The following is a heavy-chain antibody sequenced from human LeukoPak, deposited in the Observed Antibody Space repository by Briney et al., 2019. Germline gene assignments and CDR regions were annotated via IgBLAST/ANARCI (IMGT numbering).Heavy chain of an antibody. CDR2: IYHSGST. D-gene: IGHD3-10*01. V-gene: IGHV4-38-2*02. CDR3: ARDYYGSGSHPNWFDP. CDR1: GYSISSGYY. J-gene: IGHJ5*02. Sequence: SETLFLTCAVSGYSISSGYYWGWIRQPPGKGLEWIGSIYHSGSTYYNPSLKSRVTISVDTSKNQFSLKLSSVTAADTAVYYCARDYYGSGSHPNWFDPWGQGTLVTVSS.